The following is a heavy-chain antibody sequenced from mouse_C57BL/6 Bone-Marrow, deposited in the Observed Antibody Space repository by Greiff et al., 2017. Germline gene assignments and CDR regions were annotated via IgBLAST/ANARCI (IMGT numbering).Heavy chain of an antibody. CDR1: GYTFTSYD. CDR2: IYPRDGST. D-gene: IGHD1-1*01. CDR3: ARFGSTYAMDY. Sequence: QVQLKQSGPELVKPGASVKLSCKASGYTFTSYDINWVKPRPGQGLEWIGWIYPRDGSTKYNEKFKGKATLTVATSSSTAYMELHSLTSEDSAVYFCARFGSTYAMDYWGQGTSVTVSS. V-gene: IGHV1-85*01. J-gene: IGHJ4*01.